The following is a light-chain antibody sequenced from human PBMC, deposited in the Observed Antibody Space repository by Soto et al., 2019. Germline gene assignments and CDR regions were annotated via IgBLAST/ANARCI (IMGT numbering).Light chain of an antibody. V-gene: IGLV1-51*01. Sequence: QSVLTQPPSVSATPGQKVTISCSGSSSNIGNNYVSWYQHLPGTAPKLLIYDNNKRPSGIPDRFSGSKSGTSATLGITGLQTGDEAGYYCATWDNSLSAVVFGGGTKVTV. CDR3: ATWDNSLSAVV. CDR1: SSNIGNNY. J-gene: IGLJ2*01. CDR2: DNN.